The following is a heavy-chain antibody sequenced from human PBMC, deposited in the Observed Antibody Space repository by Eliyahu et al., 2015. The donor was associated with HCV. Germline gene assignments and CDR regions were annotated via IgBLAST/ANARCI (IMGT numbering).Heavy chain of an antibody. Sequence: QVQLVQSGAEVRXPGSSVKXSCKASXGXFRGYSVXWVRQAPGQGLEWMGEIIPIXGTAKYAQKFQDRVKMTADRSTSTAYMELTGLRSEDTAVYYCATDPSESNGNYYFYGLAVWGQGTTVTVSS. CDR3: ATDPSESNGNYYFYGLAV. CDR1: XGXFRGYS. CDR2: IIPIXGTA. J-gene: IGHJ6*02. D-gene: IGHD2-8*01. V-gene: IGHV1-69*06.